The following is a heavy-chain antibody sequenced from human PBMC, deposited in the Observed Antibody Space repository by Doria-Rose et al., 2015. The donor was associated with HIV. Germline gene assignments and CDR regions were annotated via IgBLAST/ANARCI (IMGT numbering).Heavy chain of an antibody. V-gene: IGHV2-26*01. CDR2: IFSDDER. CDR3: ARIKSSRWYHKYYFDF. CDR1: GVSLSSPGMG. J-gene: IGHJ4*02. Sequence: QESGPVLVKPTETLTLTCTVSGVSLSSPGMGVSWIRQPPGKALEWLANIFSDDERSYKTSLKIRPTISRRTSKSQVVLTMTDMDPVDTATYYCARIKSSRWYHKYYFDFWGQGTLVIVSA. D-gene: IGHD6-13*01.